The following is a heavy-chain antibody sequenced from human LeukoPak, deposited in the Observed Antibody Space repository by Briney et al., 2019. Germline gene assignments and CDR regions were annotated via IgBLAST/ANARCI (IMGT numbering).Heavy chain of an antibody. CDR3: ARGPSRANAFDY. J-gene: IGHJ4*02. D-gene: IGHD2-8*01. V-gene: IGHV3-7*01. CDR1: GFTFSSYW. Sequence: PGGSLRLSCAASGFTFSSYWMSWVRQAPGKGLEWVADIKQDGSEKYYVDSVKGRFTISRGNAKNSLYLQMNSLRAEDTAVYYCARGPSRANAFDYWGQGTLVTVSS. CDR2: IKQDGSEK.